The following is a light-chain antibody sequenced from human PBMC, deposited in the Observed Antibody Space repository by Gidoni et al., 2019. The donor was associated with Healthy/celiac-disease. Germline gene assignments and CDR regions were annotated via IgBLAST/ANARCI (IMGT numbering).Light chain of an antibody. CDR1: QGISSY. CDR2: AAS. CDR3: QQLNSYPLT. Sequence: IQLTQYPSFLSASVGDRVTITCRASQGISSYFGLYPPKPGKAPKLLIYAASTFQSGVPSRFSGSGSGTAFTLTISSLQPEDFASYYCQQLNSYPLTFGGGTKVEIK. V-gene: IGKV1-9*01. J-gene: IGKJ4*01.